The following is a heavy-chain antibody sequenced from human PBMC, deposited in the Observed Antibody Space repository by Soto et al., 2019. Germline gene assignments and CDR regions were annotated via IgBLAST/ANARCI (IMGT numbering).Heavy chain of an antibody. CDR3: ARVLYDSGAYYYDY. Sequence: PGGSLRLSCAASGFTFSSYAIHWVRQAPGRGLEYVSSISGDGGSTFYADSVKGRFTISRDNSKNTLYLQMGSLRAEDMAVYYCARVLYDSGAYYYDYWGQGTLVTVSS. V-gene: IGHV3-64*02. J-gene: IGHJ4*02. CDR2: ISGDGGST. CDR1: GFTFSSYA. D-gene: IGHD3-22*01.